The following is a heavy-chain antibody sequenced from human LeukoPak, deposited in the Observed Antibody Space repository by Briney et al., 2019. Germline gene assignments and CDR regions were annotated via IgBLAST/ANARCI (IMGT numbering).Heavy chain of an antibody. J-gene: IGHJ4*02. CDR3: ARHASDFWSGYYIFDY. CDR2: IYHSGST. CDR1: GYSISSGYY. Sequence: SETLSLTCTVSGYSISSGYYWGWIRQPPGKGLEWIGSIYHSGSTYYNPSLKSRVTISVDTSKNQFSLKLSSVTAADTAVYYCARHASDFWSGYYIFDYWGQGTLVTVSS. V-gene: IGHV4-38-2*02. D-gene: IGHD3-3*01.